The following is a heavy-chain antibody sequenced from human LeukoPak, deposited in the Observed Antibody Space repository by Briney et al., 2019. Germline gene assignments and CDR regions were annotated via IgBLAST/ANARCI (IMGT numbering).Heavy chain of an antibody. CDR3: ARGYIVVVVASYYFDY. Sequence: SETLSLTCTVSGGSISSSSYYWGWIRQPPGKGLEWIGSIYYSGSTYYNPSLKSRVTISVDTSKNQFSLKLSSVTAADTAVYYCARGYIVVVVASYYFDYWGQGTLVTVSS. D-gene: IGHD2-15*01. V-gene: IGHV4-39*07. J-gene: IGHJ4*02. CDR1: GGSISSSSYY. CDR2: IYYSGST.